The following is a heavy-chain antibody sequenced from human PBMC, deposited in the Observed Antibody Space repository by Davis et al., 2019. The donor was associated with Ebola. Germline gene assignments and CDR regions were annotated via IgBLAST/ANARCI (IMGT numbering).Heavy chain of an antibody. CDR3: ARGATVTTDYYYYGMDV. CDR2: ISAYNGNT. Sequence: ASVKVSCKASGYTFTSYGISWVRQAPGQGLEWMGWISAYNGNTNYAQKLQGRVTMTTDTSTSTAYMELRSLRSDDTAVYYCARGATVTTDYYYYGMDVWGQGTTVTVSS. V-gene: IGHV1-18*01. D-gene: IGHD4-11*01. J-gene: IGHJ6*02. CDR1: GYTFTSYG.